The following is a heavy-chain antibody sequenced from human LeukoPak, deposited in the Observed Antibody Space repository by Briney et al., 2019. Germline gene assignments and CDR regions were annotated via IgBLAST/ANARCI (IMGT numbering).Heavy chain of an antibody. J-gene: IGHJ3*02. CDR2: INHSGST. V-gene: IGHV4-34*01. CDR3: AGRYFDWSDAFDI. D-gene: IGHD3-9*01. Sequence: SETLSLTCAVYGGSFSGYYWSWIRQPPGKGLEWIGEINHSGSTNYNPSLKSRVTISVDTSKNQFSLKLSSVTAADTAVYYLAGRYFDWSDAFDIWGQGTMVTVSS. CDR1: GGSFSGYY.